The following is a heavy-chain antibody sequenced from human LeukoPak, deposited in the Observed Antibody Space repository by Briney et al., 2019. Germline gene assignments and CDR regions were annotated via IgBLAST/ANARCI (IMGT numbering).Heavy chain of an antibody. V-gene: IGHV3-53*01. CDR3: ARXSGWYNMDV. CDR1: GFTVSSNY. CDR2: IYSGGST. J-gene: IGHJ6*03. Sequence: GGSLRLSCAASGFTVSSNYMSWVRQAPGKGLEWVSVIYSGGSTYYADSVKGRFTISRDNSKNTLYLQMNSLRAEDTAVYYCARXSGWYNMDVWGKGTTVTVSS. D-gene: IGHD6-19*01.